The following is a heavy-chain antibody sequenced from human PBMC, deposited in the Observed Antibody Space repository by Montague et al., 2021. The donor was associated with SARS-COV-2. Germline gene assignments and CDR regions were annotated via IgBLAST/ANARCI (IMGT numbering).Heavy chain of an antibody. D-gene: IGHD6-19*01. CDR2: IFGSTAGT. V-gene: IGHV3-23*01. Sequence: SLRLSCAASGFAFNNFAMTWVRQAPGKGLEWVSSIFGSTAGTYYADSAKGRFTISRDNSKNTPYLQMNSLKAEDTAKYYCAKQPGAGAVVYWYFDLWGRGTVVSVSS. CDR1: GFAFNNFA. CDR3: AKQPGAGAVVYWYFDL. J-gene: IGHJ2*01.